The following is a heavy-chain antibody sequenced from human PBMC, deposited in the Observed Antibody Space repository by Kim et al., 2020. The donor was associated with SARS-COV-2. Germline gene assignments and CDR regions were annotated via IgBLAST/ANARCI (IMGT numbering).Heavy chain of an antibody. V-gene: IGHV3-53*01. Sequence: VKCRFTLSSDNSKNTMYLQMNSLRAEDTAVYYCARAAYGSSSGGLSFDYWGQGTLVTVSS. J-gene: IGHJ4*02. D-gene: IGHD6-6*01. CDR3: ARAAYGSSSGGLSFDY.